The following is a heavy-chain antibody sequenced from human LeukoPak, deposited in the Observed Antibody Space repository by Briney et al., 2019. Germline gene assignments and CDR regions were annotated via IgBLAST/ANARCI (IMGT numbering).Heavy chain of an antibody. CDR2: INPNSGGT. D-gene: IGHD6-19*01. CDR1: GYTFTGYY. J-gene: IGHJ6*02. CDR3: ASQSSGPGPAYYYYYGMDV. V-gene: IGHV1-2*02. Sequence: ASVKVSCKASGYTFTGYYMHWVRQAPGQGLEWMGWINPNSGGTNYAQKFQGRVTMTRDTSISTAYMELSRLRSDDTAVYYCASQSSGPGPAYYYYYGMDVWGQGTTVTVSS.